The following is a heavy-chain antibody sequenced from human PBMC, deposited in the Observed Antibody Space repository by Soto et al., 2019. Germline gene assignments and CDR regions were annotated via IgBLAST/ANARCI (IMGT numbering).Heavy chain of an antibody. CDR3: ARSQGSSTSLEIYYYYYYGMDV. Sequence: QVQLAQSGAEVKKPGSSVKVSCKASGGTFSSYAISWVRQAPGQGLEWMGGIIPISGTANYAQKFQGRVTITADESTSTVYMGLSSLRSEDTAVYFCARSQGSSTSLEIYYYYYYGMDVWGQGTTVTVSS. CDR1: GGTFSSYA. D-gene: IGHD2-2*01. CDR2: IIPISGTA. J-gene: IGHJ6*02. V-gene: IGHV1-69*01.